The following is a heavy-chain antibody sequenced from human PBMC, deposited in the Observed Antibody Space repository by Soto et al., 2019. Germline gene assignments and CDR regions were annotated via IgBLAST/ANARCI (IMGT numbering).Heavy chain of an antibody. CDR2: ISYDGSNK. Sequence: QVQLVESGGGVVQPGRSLRLSCAASGFTFSSYGIHWVRKAPGKGLEWVAVISYDGSNKYYADSVKGRFTISRDNSKNTLYLQMNSLRAEDTAVYYCAKDHYDTLTGYYGPDYWGQGTLVTVSS. CDR3: AKDHYDTLTGYYGPDY. V-gene: IGHV3-30*18. J-gene: IGHJ4*02. D-gene: IGHD3-9*01. CDR1: GFTFSSYG.